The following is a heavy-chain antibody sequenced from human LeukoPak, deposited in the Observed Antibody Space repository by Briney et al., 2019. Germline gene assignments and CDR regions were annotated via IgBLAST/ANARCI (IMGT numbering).Heavy chain of an antibody. CDR2: IGHTGSIT. J-gene: IGHJ1*01. CDR3: VRDGAVVTSGSYPWRYFQY. D-gene: IGHD3-10*01. CDR1: GFTFGSYS. V-gene: IGHV3-48*04. Sequence: HPGGSLRLSCAGSGFTFGSYSMNWVRHAPGKGLEWVSYIGHTGSITDHADSVKGRFTVSRDNAKNSLYLQMNTLRAEDTAVYYCVRDGAVVTSGSYPWRYFQYWGLGTLVTVSS.